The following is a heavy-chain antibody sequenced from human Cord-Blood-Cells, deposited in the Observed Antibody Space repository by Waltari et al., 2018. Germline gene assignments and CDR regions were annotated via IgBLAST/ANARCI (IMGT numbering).Heavy chain of an antibody. Sequence: QVQHVQSGAEVKKPAASVKASCKASGYTFTSYAMHWVRQGPGQRLEWMGWMNAGNGNTEYSQKFQSRVTITRDTSASTAYMELSSLRSEDTAVYYCARDLTHLDDSSSWFAFDYWGQGTLVTVSS. CDR2: MNAGNGNT. CDR1: GYTFTSYA. CDR3: ARDLTHLDDSSSWFAFDY. V-gene: IGHV1-3*01. D-gene: IGHD6-13*01. J-gene: IGHJ4*02.